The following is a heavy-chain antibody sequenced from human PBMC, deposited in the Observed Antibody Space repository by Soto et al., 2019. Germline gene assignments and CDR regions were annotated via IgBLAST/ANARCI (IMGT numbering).Heavy chain of an antibody. CDR2: IIPIFGTA. J-gene: IGHJ6*02. CDR1: GGTFSSYA. Sequence: GASVKVSCKASGGTFSSYAISWVRQAPGQGLEWMGGIIPIFGTANYAQKFQGRVTITADESTSTAYMELSSLRSEDTAVYYCARSSGSYRVDYYYYGMDVWGQGTTVTVSS. D-gene: IGHD1-26*01. V-gene: IGHV1-69*13. CDR3: ARSSGSYRVDYYYYGMDV.